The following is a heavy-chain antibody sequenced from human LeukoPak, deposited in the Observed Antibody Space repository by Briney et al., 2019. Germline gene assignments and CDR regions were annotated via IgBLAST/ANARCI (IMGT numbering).Heavy chain of an antibody. CDR3: ARDHHYYDSSGTFDY. CDR1: GFTFSSYG. J-gene: IGHJ4*02. CDR2: IWYDGSNK. V-gene: IGHV3-33*01. Sequence: RSLRLSCAASGFTFSSYGMHWVRQAPGKGLEWVAVIWYDGSNKYYADSVKGRFTISRDNSKNTLYLQMNSLRAEDTAVYYCARDHHYYDSSGTFDYWGQGTLVTVSS. D-gene: IGHD3-22*01.